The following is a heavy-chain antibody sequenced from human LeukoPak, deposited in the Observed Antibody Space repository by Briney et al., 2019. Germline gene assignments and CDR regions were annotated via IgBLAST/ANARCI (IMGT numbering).Heavy chain of an antibody. Sequence: PSETLSLTCTASGGSIRRYYWSWIRQPPGKGLEWIGYIYYSGSTNYNPSLESRVTISVDTSKNQFSLKLNSVTAADTAVYYCARAGVVTNPNIYWYLDLWGRGTLVTVSS. D-gene: IGHD3-3*01. CDR1: GGSIRRYY. J-gene: IGHJ2*01. V-gene: IGHV4-59*01. CDR2: IYYSGST. CDR3: ARAGVVTNPNIYWYLDL.